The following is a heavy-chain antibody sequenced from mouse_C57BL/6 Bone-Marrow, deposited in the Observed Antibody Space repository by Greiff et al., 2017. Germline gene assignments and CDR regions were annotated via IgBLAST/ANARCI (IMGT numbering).Heavy chain of an antibody. CDR1: GYAFSSSW. D-gene: IGHD1-1*01. CDR3: ARGFEYYGSSYGFAY. V-gene: IGHV1-82*01. CDR2: MYPGDGDT. Sequence: QVQLQQSGPELVKPGASVKISCKASGYAFSSSWMNWVKQRPGKGLEWIGRMYPGDGDTNYNGKFKGKAPLTADKSSSTAYMQLSSLTSEDSAVYVCARGFEYYGSSYGFAYWGQGTLVTVSA. J-gene: IGHJ3*01.